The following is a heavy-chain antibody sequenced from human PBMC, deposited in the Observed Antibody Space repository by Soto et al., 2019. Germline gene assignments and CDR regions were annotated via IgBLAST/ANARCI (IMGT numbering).Heavy chain of an antibody. D-gene: IGHD5-12*01. V-gene: IGHV4-4*07. CDR3: AREGSYSAYNFAHGIQLWSFDF. CDR1: GGSINTFY. J-gene: IGHJ4*02. CDR2: IFSSGST. Sequence: XATLSLTCTVSGGSINTFYWSWVRQPSGKGLEWIGRIFSSGSTSFNPSLESRVAMSVDTSKNHFSLNLSSVTAADMAVYYCAREGSYSAYNFAHGIQLWSFDFWGQGALVTVSS.